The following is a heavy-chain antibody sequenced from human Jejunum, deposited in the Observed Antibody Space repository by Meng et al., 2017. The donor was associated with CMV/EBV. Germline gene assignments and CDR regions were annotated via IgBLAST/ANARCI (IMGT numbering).Heavy chain of an antibody. CDR2: IFGGGSST. V-gene: IGHV3-23*03. CDR1: GFTFRSYA. D-gene: IGHD5-12*01. Sequence: CCEGSGFTFRSYAMSWVRQTPGKGPEWVSFIFGGGSSTYYADSVKGRFTISKDDSKNTLYLQMNSLRVEDTAIYYCTRESGYLTWGQGTTVTVSS. CDR3: TRESGYLT. J-gene: IGHJ6*02.